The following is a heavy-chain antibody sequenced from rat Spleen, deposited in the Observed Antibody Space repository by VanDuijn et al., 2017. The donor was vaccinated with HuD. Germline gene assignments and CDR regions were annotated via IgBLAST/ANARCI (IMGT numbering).Heavy chain of an antibody. CDR1: GFSLTSYS. J-gene: IGHJ1*01. CDR3: TRPNNPYWYFDF. V-gene: IGHV2-1*01. Sequence: QVQLKESGPGLVQPSETLSLTCTVSGFSLTSYSVSWVRQPSGKGPEWMGRIQSGGSTDYNSALKSRLSISRDTSKSQVFLKMNSLQTEDTAIYFCTRPNNPYWYFDFWGPGTMVTVSS. D-gene: IGHD1-10*01. CDR2: IQSGGST.